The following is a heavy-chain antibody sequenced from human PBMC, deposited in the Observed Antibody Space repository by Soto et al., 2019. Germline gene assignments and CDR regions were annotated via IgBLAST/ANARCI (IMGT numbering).Heavy chain of an antibody. Sequence: PGGSLRLSCAASGFTFSSYGMHWVRQAPGKGLEWVAVISYGGSNKYYADSVKGRFTISRDNSKNTLYLQMNSLRAEDTAVYYCAKDTIAVAPTFDYWGQGTLVTV. CDR1: GFTFSSYG. J-gene: IGHJ4*02. CDR2: ISYGGSNK. CDR3: AKDTIAVAPTFDY. V-gene: IGHV3-30*18. D-gene: IGHD6-19*01.